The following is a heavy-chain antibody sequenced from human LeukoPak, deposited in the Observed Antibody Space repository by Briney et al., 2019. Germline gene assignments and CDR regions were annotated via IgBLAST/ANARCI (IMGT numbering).Heavy chain of an antibody. CDR2: ISGSGGST. J-gene: IGHJ4*02. CDR3: AKDRVAVTTVFDY. D-gene: IGHD4-17*01. CDR1: GFTFNSYA. Sequence: GGSLRLSCAASGFTFNSYAMSWVRQAPGKGLEWVSAISGSGGSTYYADSVKGRFTISRDNSKNTLYLQMNSLRAEDTAVYYCAKDRVAVTTVFDYWGQGTLVTVSS. V-gene: IGHV3-23*01.